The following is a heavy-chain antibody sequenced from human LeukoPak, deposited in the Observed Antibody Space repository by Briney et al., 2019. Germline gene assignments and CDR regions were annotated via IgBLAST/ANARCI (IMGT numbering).Heavy chain of an antibody. CDR2: IYYTGST. J-gene: IGHJ5*02. CDR1: GGSISSYY. D-gene: IGHD3-16*01. Sequence: PSETLSLTCTVSGGSISSYYWSWIRQPPGKGLEWIGYIYYTGSTSYNPSLKSRVTISVDTSTNQFSLKLTSVTAADTAVYYCARDKLSFGSRYNWFDPWGQGSLVTVSS. CDR3: ARDKLSFGSRYNWFDP. V-gene: IGHV4-59*01.